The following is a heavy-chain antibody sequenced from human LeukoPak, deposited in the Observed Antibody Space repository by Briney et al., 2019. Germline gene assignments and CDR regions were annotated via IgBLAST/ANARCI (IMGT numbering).Heavy chain of an antibody. Sequence: ASVKVSCKASGYTFTGYYMHWVRQAPGQGLEWMGWINPNSGGTNYAQKFQGRVTMTRDTSISTAYMELSRLRSDDTAVYYCARDHSSGWYLYYYYYMDVWGKGTTVTVSS. V-gene: IGHV1-2*02. CDR2: INPNSGGT. CDR1: GYTFTGYY. D-gene: IGHD6-19*01. J-gene: IGHJ6*03. CDR3: ARDHSSGWYLYYYYYMDV.